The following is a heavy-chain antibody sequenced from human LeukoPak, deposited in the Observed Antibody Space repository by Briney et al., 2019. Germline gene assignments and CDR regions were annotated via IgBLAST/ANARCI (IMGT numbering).Heavy chain of an antibody. CDR3: ARMTTGKFEY. CDR1: GHSITDFA. J-gene: IGHJ4*02. V-gene: IGHV1-3*01. CDR2: INGANGNI. D-gene: IGHD3-10*01. Sequence: ASVKVSCKASGHSITDFAMHWVRQAPGRRFEWMGWINGANGNIRYSQKFQGRVTLTRDTAANTAYMELSSLRSEDTAVYYCARMTTGKFEYWGQGTLVTVSP.